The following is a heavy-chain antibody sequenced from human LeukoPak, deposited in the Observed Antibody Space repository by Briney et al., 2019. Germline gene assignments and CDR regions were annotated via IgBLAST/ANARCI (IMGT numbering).Heavy chain of an antibody. CDR2: INHSGST. V-gene: IGHV4-39*07. J-gene: IGHJ4*02. D-gene: IGHD4-17*01. Sequence: SETLSLTCTVSGGSISSGDYYWSWIRQPPGKGLEWIGEINHSGSTNYNPSLKSRVTISVDTSKNQFSLKLSSVTAADTAVYYCARGRGYGVVFDYWGQGTLVTVSS. CDR3: ARGRGYGVVFDY. CDR1: GGSISSGDYY.